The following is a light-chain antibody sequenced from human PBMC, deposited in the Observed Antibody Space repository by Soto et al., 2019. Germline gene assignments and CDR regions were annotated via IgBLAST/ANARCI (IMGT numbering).Light chain of an antibody. Sequence: DIQMTQSPSTLSASVGDRVTITCRASQSISSWLAWYQQKPGKAPTLLIYKASSLESGVPSRFSGSGSGTEFTLTISSLQPDDFATYYCQQDNSYWTFGQGTKVEIK. CDR2: KAS. J-gene: IGKJ1*01. CDR3: QQDNSYWT. CDR1: QSISSW. V-gene: IGKV1-5*03.